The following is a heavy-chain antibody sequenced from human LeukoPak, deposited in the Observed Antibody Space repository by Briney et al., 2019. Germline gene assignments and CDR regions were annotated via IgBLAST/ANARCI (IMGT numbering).Heavy chain of an antibody. V-gene: IGHV1-2*02. CDR2: INPNSGGT. D-gene: IGHD3-22*01. J-gene: IGHJ5*02. Sequence: ASVKVSCKASGYTFTGYYMHWVRQAPGQGLEWMGWINPNSGGTNYAQKFQGRVTMTRDTSISTAYMELSRLRSDDTAVYYCAGDREFYPTYYYDSSGYSNWFDPWGQGTLVTVSS. CDR3: AGDREFYPTYYYDSSGYSNWFDP. CDR1: GYTFTGYY.